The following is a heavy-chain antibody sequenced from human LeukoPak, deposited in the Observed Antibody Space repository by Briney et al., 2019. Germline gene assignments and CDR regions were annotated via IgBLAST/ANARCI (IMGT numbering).Heavy chain of an antibody. D-gene: IGHD5-12*01. Sequence: GGSLRLSCAASGLTFRSYWMTWVRQAPGKGLEWVANIKLDGTEKYYVDSVKGRFTISRDNAKNSLDLQMNSLRVEDTAVYYCARDLGPSGYDLLDYWGQGTMVTVSS. CDR2: IKLDGTEK. CDR3: ARDLGPSGYDLLDY. CDR1: GLTFRSYW. J-gene: IGHJ4*02. V-gene: IGHV3-7*01.